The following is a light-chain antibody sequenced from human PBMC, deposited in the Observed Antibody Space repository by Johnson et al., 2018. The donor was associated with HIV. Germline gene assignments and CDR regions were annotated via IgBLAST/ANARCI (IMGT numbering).Light chain of an antibody. CDR2: DNN. V-gene: IGLV1-51*01. Sequence: QSVLTQPPSVSAAPGQKVTISCSGSSSNIGNNYVSWYQQLPGTAPKLLIYDNNKRPSGIPDRFSGSKSGTSATLGITGLQTGDEADYYCGTWDSSLSDPNYVCGTGTKVTVL. CDR1: SSNIGNNY. J-gene: IGLJ1*01. CDR3: GTWDSSLSDPNYV.